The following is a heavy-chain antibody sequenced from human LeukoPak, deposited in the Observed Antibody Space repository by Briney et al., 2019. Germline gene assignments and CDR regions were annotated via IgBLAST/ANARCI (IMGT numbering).Heavy chain of an antibody. CDR2: IHDSGST. J-gene: IGHJ4*02. CDR1: GGSIGSYY. V-gene: IGHV4-59*12. Sequence: PSETLSLTCAVSGGSIGSYYWSWIRQPPGKGLEWIGYIHDSGSTKYNPSLKSRVTMSLDTSRNQFSLKLSSVTAADTAVYYCARDDSSGYPFDYWGQGTLVTVSS. D-gene: IGHD3-22*01. CDR3: ARDDSSGYPFDY.